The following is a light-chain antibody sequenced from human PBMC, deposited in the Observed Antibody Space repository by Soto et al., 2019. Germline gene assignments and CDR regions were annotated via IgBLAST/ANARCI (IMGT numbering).Light chain of an antibody. CDR3: QLYGNSLPGVT. J-gene: IGKJ3*01. Sequence: PGERVTLSCRASQSVSSSYLTWYQQKPGQAPRLLIYGASTRATGIPARFSGSGSGTDFTLTISRLEPEDFAVYYCQLYGNSLPGVTSVPGTKV. CDR2: GAS. CDR1: QSVSSSY. V-gene: IGKV3-20*01.